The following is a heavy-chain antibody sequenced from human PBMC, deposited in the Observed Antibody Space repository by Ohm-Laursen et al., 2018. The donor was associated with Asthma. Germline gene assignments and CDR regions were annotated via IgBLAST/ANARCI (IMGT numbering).Heavy chain of an antibody. D-gene: IGHD1-1*01. CDR2: ISWNSNSI. J-gene: IGHJ4*02. CDR3: AKDRATGTTMDFDY. Sequence: SLRLSCAASGFTFDDYAMHWVRQAPGKGLEWVSGISWNSNSIGYTDSVKGRFTISRDNAKNSLYLQMNSLRAEDTALYYCAKDRATGTTMDFDYWGQGTLVTVSS. V-gene: IGHV3-9*01. CDR1: GFTFDDYA.